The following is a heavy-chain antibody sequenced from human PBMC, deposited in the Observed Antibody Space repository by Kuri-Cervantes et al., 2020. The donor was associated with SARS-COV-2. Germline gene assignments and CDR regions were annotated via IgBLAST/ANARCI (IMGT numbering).Heavy chain of an antibody. J-gene: IGHJ3*02. D-gene: IGHD6-6*01. CDR1: GFTVSSNY. CDR2: ISGSGGST. V-gene: IGHV3-23*01. CDR3: AVSSSGAFDI. Sequence: GESLKISCAASGFTVSSNYMSWVRQAPGKGLEWVSAISGSGGSTYYADSVKGRFTISRDNSKNTLYLQMNSLRAEDTAVYYCAVSSSGAFDIWGQGTMVTVSS.